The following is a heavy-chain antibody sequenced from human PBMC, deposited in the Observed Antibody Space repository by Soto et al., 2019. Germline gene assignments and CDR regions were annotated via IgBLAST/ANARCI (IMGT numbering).Heavy chain of an antibody. V-gene: IGHV1-18*01. CDR3: ARASLLRVVAVAGTFDY. CDR2: ISAYNGNT. CDR1: GYTFTSYG. J-gene: IGHJ4*02. Sequence: QVQLVQSGAEVKKPGASVKVSCKASGYTFTSYGISWVRQAPGQGLECMGWISAYNGNTNYAQKLQGRVTMTTDTYTSTAYRELRSLRSDATAVYYWARASLLRVVAVAGTFDYWGQGTLVTVSS. D-gene: IGHD6-19*01.